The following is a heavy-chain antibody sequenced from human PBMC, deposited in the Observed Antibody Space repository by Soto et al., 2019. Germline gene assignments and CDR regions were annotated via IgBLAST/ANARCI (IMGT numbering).Heavy chain of an antibody. V-gene: IGHV1-69*02. Sequence: SVKVSCKASGGTFSSYTISWVRQAPGQGLEWMGRIIPILGIANYAQKFQGRVTITADKSTSTAYMELSSLRSEDTAVYYCASAYYDFWSRYLKSGLGRPYNYYYYMDVWG. D-gene: IGHD3-3*01. CDR3: ASAYYDFWSRYLKSGLGRPYNYYYYMDV. J-gene: IGHJ6*03. CDR1: GGTFSSYT. CDR2: IIPILGIA.